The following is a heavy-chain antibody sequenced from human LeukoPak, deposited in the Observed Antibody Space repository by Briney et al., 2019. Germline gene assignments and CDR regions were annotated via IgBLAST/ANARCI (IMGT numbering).Heavy chain of an antibody. CDR1: GGSISSYY. J-gene: IGHJ4*02. V-gene: IGHV4-59*08. CDR2: IYYSGST. Sequence: SETLSLTCTVSGGSISSYYWSWIRQPPGKGLEWIGYIYYSGSTNYNPSRKSRVTISVDTSKNQFSLKLSSVTAADTAVYYCARHATGWLQPNFDYWGQGTLVTVSS. D-gene: IGHD5-24*01. CDR3: ARHATGWLQPNFDY.